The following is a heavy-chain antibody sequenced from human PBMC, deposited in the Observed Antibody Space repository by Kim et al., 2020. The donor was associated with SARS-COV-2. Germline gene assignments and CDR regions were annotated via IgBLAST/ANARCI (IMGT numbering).Heavy chain of an antibody. CDR2: IYWDDDK. CDR1: GFSLSTSGVG. D-gene: IGHD6-13*01. CDR3: AHVPYSSSWSPNGGWFDP. J-gene: IGHJ5*02. Sequence: SGPTLVNPTQTLTLTCTFSGFSLSTSGVGVGWIRQPPGKALEWLALIYWDDDKRYSPSLKSRLTITKDTSKNQVVLTMTNMDPVDTATYYCAHVPYSSSWSPNGGWFDPWGQGTLVTVSS. V-gene: IGHV2-5*02.